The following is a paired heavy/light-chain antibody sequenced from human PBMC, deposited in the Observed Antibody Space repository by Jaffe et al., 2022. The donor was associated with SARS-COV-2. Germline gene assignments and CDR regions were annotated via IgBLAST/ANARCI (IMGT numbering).Heavy chain of an antibody. Sequence: QVQLQESGPGLVKPSETLSLTCTVSGGSITTYYWNWIRQFPGKGLEWIGYIYYSGSTNYNPSLKSPVTISIDTSKNQFSLKLSSVTAADTAVYYCARGAPEFWSNHYTYRMDVWGQGTTVTVSS. CDR1: GGSITTYY. CDR2: IYYSGST. V-gene: IGHV4-59*01. CDR3: ARGAPEFWSNHYTYRMDV. J-gene: IGHJ6*02. D-gene: IGHD3-3*01.
Light chain of an antibody. CDR3: QQYYSPPYT. V-gene: IGKV4-1*01. CDR2: WAS. J-gene: IGKJ2*01. CDR1: QSVFYSSINRNY. Sequence: DIVMTQSPDSLAVSLGERATINCKSSQSVFYSSINRNYLGWYQQKPGQPPKLLIYWASTRESGVPDRFSGSGSGTDFTLTISSLQAEDVAVYYCQQYYSPPYTFGQGTKLEIK.